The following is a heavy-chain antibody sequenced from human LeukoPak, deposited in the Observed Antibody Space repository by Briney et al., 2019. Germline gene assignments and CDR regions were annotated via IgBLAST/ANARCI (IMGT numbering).Heavy chain of an antibody. Sequence: GGSLRLSCAASGFTFSSYGMHWVRQAPGKGLEWVAFIRYDGSNKYYADSVKGRFTISRDNSKNTLYLQMNSLRAEDTAVYYCGKTFDYYDSSGYYYVIDAFDIWGQGTMVTVSS. D-gene: IGHD3-22*01. V-gene: IGHV3-30*02. CDR1: GFTFSSYG. CDR3: GKTFDYYDSSGYYYVIDAFDI. J-gene: IGHJ3*02. CDR2: IRYDGSNK.